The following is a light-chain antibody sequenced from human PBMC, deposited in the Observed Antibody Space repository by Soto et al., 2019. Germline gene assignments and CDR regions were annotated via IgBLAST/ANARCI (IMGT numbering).Light chain of an antibody. Sequence: EIVLTQSPATLSLSPGERATLSCRASQSVNTYLAWYQQKPGQAPRLLISDASHRATGIPARFSGSGSGTDFTLTISSLEPEDFAVYYCQQRTNWLFTFGPGTKVDIK. J-gene: IGKJ3*01. CDR3: QQRTNWLFT. V-gene: IGKV3-11*01. CDR1: QSVNTY. CDR2: DAS.